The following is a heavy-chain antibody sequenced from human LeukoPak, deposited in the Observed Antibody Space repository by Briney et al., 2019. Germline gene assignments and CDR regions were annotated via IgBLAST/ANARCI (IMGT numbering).Heavy chain of an antibody. J-gene: IGHJ4*02. Sequence: SETLSLTCAVYGGSFSGYYWSWIRQPPGKGLEWIGEINHSGSTNYNPSLKSRVTISVDTSKNQFSLKLSSVTAADTAVYYCARESSSSKAGDYWGKETLVTVS. CDR1: GGSFSGYY. D-gene: IGHD6-6*01. CDR2: INHSGST. CDR3: ARESSSSKAGDY. V-gene: IGHV4-34*01.